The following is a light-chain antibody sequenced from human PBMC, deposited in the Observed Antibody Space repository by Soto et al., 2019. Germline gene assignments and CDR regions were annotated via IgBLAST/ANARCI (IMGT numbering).Light chain of an antibody. CDR1: SSNIGAGYD. CDR3: QSYDSSLSGSNV. Sequence: QSVLTQPPSVSGAPGQRVTISCTGSSSNIGAGYDVHWYQQLPGTDPKLLIYGNSNRPSGVPDRFSGSKSGTSASLAITGLQAEDEADYYCQSYDSSLSGSNVFGTGTKLTVL. J-gene: IGLJ1*01. CDR2: GNS. V-gene: IGLV1-40*01.